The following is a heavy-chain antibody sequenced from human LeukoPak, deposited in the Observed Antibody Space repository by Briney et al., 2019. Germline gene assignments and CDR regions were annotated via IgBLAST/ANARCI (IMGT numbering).Heavy chain of an antibody. Sequence: RGSLRLSCAASGFTFSSYAMSWVRQAPGRGLEWDSAISGSGGSTYYADSVKGRFTISRDNSKNTLYLQMNGLRAEDTSVYHCAKVREGVAVAGNFDYWGQGTLVTVSS. D-gene: IGHD6-19*01. J-gene: IGHJ4*02. V-gene: IGHV3-23*01. CDR2: ISGSGGST. CDR3: AKVREGVAVAGNFDY. CDR1: GFTFSSYA.